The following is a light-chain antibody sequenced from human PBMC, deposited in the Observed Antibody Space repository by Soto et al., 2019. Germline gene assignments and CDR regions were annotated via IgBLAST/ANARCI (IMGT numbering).Light chain of an antibody. J-gene: IGKJ1*01. V-gene: IGKV4-1*01. CDR3: QQYYITPWT. CDR2: WAS. CDR1: QSVLYSSNNKNY. Sequence: DIVMTQAPDSLAVSLGERATINCKSSQSVLYSSNNKNYLAWYQQKPGQPPKLLIYWASTRESGVPDRFSGSGAGTDVTLTISSLQAEDVAVYYCQQYYITPWTLGQGTKVEIK.